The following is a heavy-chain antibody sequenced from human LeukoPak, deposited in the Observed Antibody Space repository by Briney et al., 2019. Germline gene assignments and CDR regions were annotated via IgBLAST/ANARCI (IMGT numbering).Heavy chain of an antibody. CDR1: GFTFSSYS. Sequence: GGSLRLSCAASGFTFSSYSMNWVRQAPGKGLEWVSSISSSSSYIYYADSVKGRFTISRDNAKNSLYLQMNSLRAEDTAVYYCARAAVTTSGVTFDYWGQGILVTVSS. CDR2: ISSSSSYI. J-gene: IGHJ4*02. CDR3: ARAAVTTSGVTFDY. D-gene: IGHD4-17*01. V-gene: IGHV3-21*01.